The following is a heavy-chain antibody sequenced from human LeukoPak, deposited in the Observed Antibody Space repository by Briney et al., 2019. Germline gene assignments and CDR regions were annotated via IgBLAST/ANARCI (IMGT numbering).Heavy chain of an antibody. CDR2: ISSSSSYI. V-gene: IGHV3-21*01. J-gene: IGHJ3*02. D-gene: IGHD2-15*01. Sequence: GGSLRVSCAASGFTFSSYSMNWVRQAPGKGLEWVSCISSSSSYIYSADAVKGRFTISRDNAKNSLYLQMNSLRAEDTAVYYCARGLGYCSGGSCYPTCGYDAFDIWGQGTMVTVSS. CDR3: ARGLGYCSGGSCYPTCGYDAFDI. CDR1: GFTFSSYS.